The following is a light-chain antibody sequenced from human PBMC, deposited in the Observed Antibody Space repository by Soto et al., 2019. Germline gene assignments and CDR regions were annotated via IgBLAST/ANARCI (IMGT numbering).Light chain of an antibody. CDR2: KAS. CDR1: HFISIW. Sequence: DIQMTQSPSTLSASVGDRVTITCRANHFISIWLAWYQQKPGQAPKLLIYKASSLESGVPSRFSGSGSGTEFTRTISSLQPDDFATYYCQQYNDYSPRTFGQGTKVQIK. CDR3: QQYNDYSPRT. J-gene: IGKJ1*01. V-gene: IGKV1-5*03.